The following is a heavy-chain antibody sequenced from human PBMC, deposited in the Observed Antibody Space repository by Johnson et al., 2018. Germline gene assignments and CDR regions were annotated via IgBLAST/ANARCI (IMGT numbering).Heavy chain of an antibody. J-gene: IGHJ6*02. Sequence: QVQLQESGPGLVKXSETXSLXCTVSGGSISSYYWSWIRQPPGKGLEWIGYIYYSGSTNYNPSLKSRVTITVDTSKNQFSLKLSSVTAADTAVYYCARDPRYYYYGMDVWGQGTTVTVSS. V-gene: IGHV4-59*01. CDR2: IYYSGST. CDR3: ARDPRYYYYGMDV. CDR1: GGSISSYY.